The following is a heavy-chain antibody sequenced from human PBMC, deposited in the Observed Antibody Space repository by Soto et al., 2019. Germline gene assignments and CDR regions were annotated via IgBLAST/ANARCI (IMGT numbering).Heavy chain of an antibody. CDR1: GASISGFY. CDR3: VRDGTKTLRDWFDP. V-gene: IGHV4-4*07. J-gene: IGHJ5*02. CDR2: IYATGTT. D-gene: IGHD1-1*01. Sequence: SETLSLTCTVSGASISGFYWSWIRKSAGKGLEWIGRIYATGTTDYNPSLKSRVMMSVDTSKKQFSLKLRSVTTADTAVYYCVRDGTKTLRDWFDPWGQGISVTVSS.